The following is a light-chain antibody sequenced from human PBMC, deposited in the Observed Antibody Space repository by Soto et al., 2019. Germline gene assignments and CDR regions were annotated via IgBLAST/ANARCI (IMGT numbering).Light chain of an antibody. V-gene: IGLV2-14*01. Sequence: QSVLTQPASVSGSPGQSITISCTGTNSDVGGYNYVSWYQQHPGEAPKLMIYEVNRRPSGVSDRFSGSKSGNTASLTISGLQAEDEADYYCSSYTVGTTPWLFGGGTKLTVL. J-gene: IGLJ3*02. CDR3: SSYTVGTTPWL. CDR2: EVN. CDR1: NSDVGGYNY.